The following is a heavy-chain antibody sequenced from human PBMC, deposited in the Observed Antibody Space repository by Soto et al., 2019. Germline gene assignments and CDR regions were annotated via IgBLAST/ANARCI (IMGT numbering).Heavy chain of an antibody. Sequence: ASVKVSCKASGYTFTDYYINWVRQATGQGLEWMGWMNPNSGNTGYAQKFQGRVTMTRNTSISTAYMELSSLRSEDTAVYYCARGITSWDILTGRDYWGQGTLVTVSS. D-gene: IGHD3-9*01. CDR3: ARGITSWDILTGRDY. J-gene: IGHJ4*02. CDR2: MNPNSGNT. V-gene: IGHV1-8*02. CDR1: GYTFTDYY.